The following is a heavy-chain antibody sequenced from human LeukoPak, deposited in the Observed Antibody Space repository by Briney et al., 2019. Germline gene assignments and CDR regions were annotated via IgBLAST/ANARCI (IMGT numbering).Heavy chain of an antibody. D-gene: IGHD3-9*01. CDR2: INPNSGGT. V-gene: IGHV1-2*02. Sequence: ASVKVSCKASGYTFTDYYMHWVRQAPGQGLEWMGWINPNSGGTNYAQKFQGRVTMTRDTSIITAYMELSRLRSDDTAVYYCARVLELDWLYQKHVAAFDIWGQGTMVTVSS. CDR1: GYTFTDYY. CDR3: ARVLELDWLYQKHVAAFDI. J-gene: IGHJ3*02.